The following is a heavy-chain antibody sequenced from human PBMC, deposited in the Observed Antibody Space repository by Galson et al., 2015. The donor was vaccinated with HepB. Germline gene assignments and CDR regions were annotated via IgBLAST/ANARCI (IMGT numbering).Heavy chain of an antibody. CDR2: IKTKTDGETT. CDR3: TWSGAV. J-gene: IGHJ3*01. CDR1: GFNFSDAW. D-gene: IGHD3-3*01. V-gene: IGHV3-15*01. Sequence: SLRLSCAASGFNFSDAWMTWVRQAPGKGLEWVGRIKTKTDGETTHYATLVKGRFTISRDDSKDTAFLQMEGLKTEDTAMYFCTWSGAVWGQGIMVTVSS.